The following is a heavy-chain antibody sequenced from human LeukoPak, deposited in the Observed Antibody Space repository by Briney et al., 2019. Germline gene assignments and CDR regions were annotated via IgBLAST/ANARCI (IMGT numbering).Heavy chain of an antibody. D-gene: IGHD2-15*01. J-gene: IGHJ6*02. Sequence: PGGSLRLSCTASGFTFGDYAMSWVRQAPGKGLEWVGFIRSKAYGGTTEYAASVKGRFTISRDDSKSVAYLQMNSLKTEDTAVYYCTRGGGYCSGGSCRHQMDVWGQGTTVTVSS. CDR2: IRSKAYGGTT. CDR1: GFTFGDYA. CDR3: TRGGGYCSGGSCRHQMDV. V-gene: IGHV3-49*04.